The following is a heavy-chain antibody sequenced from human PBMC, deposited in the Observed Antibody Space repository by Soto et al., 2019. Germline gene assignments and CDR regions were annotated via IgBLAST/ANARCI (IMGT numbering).Heavy chain of an antibody. D-gene: IGHD3-22*01. CDR1: GGSISSYY. V-gene: IGHV4-59*01. CDR2: IYYNGST. CDR3: ASFTYYYDCSGYYYFDS. J-gene: IGHJ4*02. Sequence: QVQLQESGPGLVKPSETLSLTCTVSGGSISSYYWSWIRQPPGKGLEWIGYIYYNGSTNYNPSHKSRVPTSVDTSTKQFYLKPSSVTAADTAEYYCASFTYYYDCSGYYYFDSWGQGTLVTVSS.